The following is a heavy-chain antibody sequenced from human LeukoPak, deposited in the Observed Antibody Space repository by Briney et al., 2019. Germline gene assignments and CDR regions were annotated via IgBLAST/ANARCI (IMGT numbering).Heavy chain of an antibody. V-gene: IGHV1-69*13. CDR1: GGTFSSYA. CDR3: ARGAVTYYYDSSGYPIGPDYYYGMDV. J-gene: IGHJ6*02. CDR2: IIPIFGTA. D-gene: IGHD3-22*01. Sequence: SVKVSCKASGGTFSSYAISWVRQAPGQGLEWMGGIIPIFGTANYAQKFQGRVTITADESTSTAYMELSSLRSEDTAVYYCARGAVTYYYDSSGYPIGPDYYYGMDVWGQGTTVTVSS.